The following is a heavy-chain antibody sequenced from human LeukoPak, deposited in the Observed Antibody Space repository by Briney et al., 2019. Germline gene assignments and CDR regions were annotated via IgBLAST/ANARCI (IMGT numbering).Heavy chain of an antibody. CDR1: GGSISSGGYY. J-gene: IGHJ4*02. D-gene: IGHD3-10*01. CDR3: ARGISGSPFDY. CDR2: IYYSGST. Sequence: SQTLSLTCTVSGGSISSGGYYWSWIRQHPGKGLEWVGYIYYSGSTYYNPSLKSRVTISVDTSKNQFSLKLSSVTAADTAVYYCARGISGSPFDYWGQGTLVTVSS. V-gene: IGHV4-31*03.